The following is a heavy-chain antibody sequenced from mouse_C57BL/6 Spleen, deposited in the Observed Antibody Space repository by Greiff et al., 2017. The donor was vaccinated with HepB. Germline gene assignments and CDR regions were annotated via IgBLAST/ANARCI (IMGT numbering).Heavy chain of an antibody. Sequence: VQLQQSGADLARPGASVKMSCKASGYTFTRYTMHWVNQRPGQGLEWIGYINPSSGYTKYNQKFKDQATLTADKSSSTAYMQLSSLTSEDSAVYYCARWDTPYYFDYWGQGTTLTVSS. V-gene: IGHV1-4*01. J-gene: IGHJ2*01. CDR1: GYTFTRYT. CDR2: INPSSGYT. CDR3: ARWDTPYYFDY. D-gene: IGHD4-1*01.